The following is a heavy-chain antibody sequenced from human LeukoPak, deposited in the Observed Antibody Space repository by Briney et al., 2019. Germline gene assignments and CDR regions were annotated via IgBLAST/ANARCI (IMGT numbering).Heavy chain of an antibody. CDR2: ISGSGDTT. CDR3: AKDRSDNSSWYCMDV. Sequence: GGSLRLSCAASGFTFSNYAMSWVRQAPGKGPEWVSGISGSGDTTYYADSVKGRFTISRDNSKNMLYLQMNSLGAEDTAVYYCAKDRSDNSSWYCMDVWGQGTTVTVSS. J-gene: IGHJ6*02. V-gene: IGHV3-23*01. CDR1: GFTFSNYA. D-gene: IGHD6-19*01.